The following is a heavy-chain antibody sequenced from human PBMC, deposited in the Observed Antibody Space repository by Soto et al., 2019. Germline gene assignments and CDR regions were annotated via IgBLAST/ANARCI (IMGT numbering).Heavy chain of an antibody. D-gene: IGHD5-18*01. CDR2: IYYSGST. Sequence: PSETLSLTCTVSGGSISSGGYYWSWIRQHPGKGLEWIGYIYYSGSTYYNPSLKSRVTISVDTSKNQFSLKLSSVTAADTAVYYCARDPRGGYSYGFGYYYGMDVWGQGTTVTVSS. CDR1: GGSISSGGYY. V-gene: IGHV4-31*03. CDR3: ARDPRGGYSYGFGYYYGMDV. J-gene: IGHJ6*02.